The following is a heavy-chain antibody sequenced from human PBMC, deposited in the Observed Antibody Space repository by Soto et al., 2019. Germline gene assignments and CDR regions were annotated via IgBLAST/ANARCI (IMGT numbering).Heavy chain of an antibody. D-gene: IGHD6-13*01. CDR2: IYHSGST. Sequence: PSETLSLTCAVSGGSISSGGYSWSWIRQPPGKGLEWIGYIYHSGSTYYNPSLKSRVTISVDRSKNQFSLKLSSVTAADTAVYYCARVGAAGHNYYYYGMDVWGQGTTVTVSS. J-gene: IGHJ6*02. CDR1: GGSISSGGYS. V-gene: IGHV4-30-2*01. CDR3: ARVGAAGHNYYYYGMDV.